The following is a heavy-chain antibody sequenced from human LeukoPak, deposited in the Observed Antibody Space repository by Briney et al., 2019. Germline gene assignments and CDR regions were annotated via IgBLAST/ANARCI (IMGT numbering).Heavy chain of an antibody. V-gene: IGHV3-48*02. D-gene: IGHD5-24*01. CDR1: GFTFSSYS. J-gene: IGHJ4*02. CDR2: ISSSSSTI. CDR3: ARSDGDGYNPIDD. Sequence: GGSLRLPCAASGFTFSSYSMNWVRQAPGKGLEWVSYISSSSSTIYYVDSVKGRFTISRDNAKNSLYLQMNSLRDEDTAVYYCARSDGDGYNPIDDWGQGTLVTVSS.